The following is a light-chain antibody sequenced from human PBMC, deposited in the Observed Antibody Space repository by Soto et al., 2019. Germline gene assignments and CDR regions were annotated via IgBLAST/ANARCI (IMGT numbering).Light chain of an antibody. CDR3: HQYNIWPPLI. CDR1: QSVRSN. V-gene: IGKV3-15*01. J-gene: IGKJ4*01. Sequence: EIVMTQSPATLSVSPGESATLSCRASQSVRSNLAWYQQKRGQPPRLLIYGASTRATGVPARFSGSGSGTEFTLTISSLQSEDFADYYCHQYNIWPPLIFGGATKVEIK. CDR2: GAS.